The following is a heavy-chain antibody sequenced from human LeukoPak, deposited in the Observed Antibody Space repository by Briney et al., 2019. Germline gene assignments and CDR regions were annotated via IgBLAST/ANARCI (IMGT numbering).Heavy chain of an antibody. D-gene: IGHD4-23*01. Sequence: GGSLRLSCAASGFTFSSDWMSWVRQAPGKGLEWVANMKEDGSKKDYMGSVKGRFTISRDNAKNSLYLQMSSLRAEDTAVYYCARDRPGGYFDYWGQGALVTVSS. CDR3: ARDRPGGYFDY. V-gene: IGHV3-7*01. CDR1: GFTFSSDW. J-gene: IGHJ4*02. CDR2: MKEDGSKK.